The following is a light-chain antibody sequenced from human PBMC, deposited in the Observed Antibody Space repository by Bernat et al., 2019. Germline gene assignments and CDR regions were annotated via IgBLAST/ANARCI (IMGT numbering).Light chain of an antibody. CDR3: MQALQTRLT. Sequence: DIVMTQSPLSLPVTPGEPASIPCRSSQSLLHSNGYNYLDWYLQKPGQSPQLLIYLGSNRASGVPDRFSGSGSGTDFTLKISRVEAEDVGVYYCMQALQTRLTFGQGTRLEIK. V-gene: IGKV2-28*01. CDR1: QSLLHSNGYNY. CDR2: LGS. J-gene: IGKJ5*01.